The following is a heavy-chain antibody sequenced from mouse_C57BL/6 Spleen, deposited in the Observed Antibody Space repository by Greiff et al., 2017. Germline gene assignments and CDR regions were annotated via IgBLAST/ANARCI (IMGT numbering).Heavy chain of an antibody. CDR3: ARHRDSSGVFDY. Sequence: EVQLVESGGGLVQPGGSLKLSCAASGFTFSDYGMAWVRQAPRKGPEWVAFISNLAYSIYYADTVTGRFTIARENAKNTLYLEMSSLRSEDAAMFYCARHRDSSGVFDYWGQGTTLTVSS. J-gene: IGHJ2*01. V-gene: IGHV5-15*01. CDR1: GFTFSDYG. D-gene: IGHD3-2*02. CDR2: ISNLAYSI.